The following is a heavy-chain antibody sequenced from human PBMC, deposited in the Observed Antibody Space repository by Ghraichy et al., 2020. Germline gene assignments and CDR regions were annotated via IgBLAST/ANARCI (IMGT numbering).Heavy chain of an antibody. Sequence: AGSLRLSCAASGFTFSNYWMTWVRQAPGKGLEWVANIKQDGSDKYYVDSVKGRFTISRDNAKNSLYLQMNSLRVDDTAVYYCARDGGASGSGDDYWGQGALVTVSP. D-gene: IGHD3-10*01. V-gene: IGHV3-7*03. J-gene: IGHJ4*02. CDR3: ARDGGASGSGDDY. CDR2: IKQDGSDK. CDR1: GFTFSNYW.